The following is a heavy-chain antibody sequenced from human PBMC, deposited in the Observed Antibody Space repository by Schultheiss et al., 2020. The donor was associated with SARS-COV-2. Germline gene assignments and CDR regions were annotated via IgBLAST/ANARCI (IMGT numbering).Heavy chain of an antibody. J-gene: IGHJ3*02. CDR1: GGSISSYY. CDR2: IYYSGST. V-gene: IGHV4-59*01. Sequence: SETLSLTCTVSGGSISSYYWSWIRQPPGKGLEWIGYIYYSGSTNYNPSLKSRVTISVDTSKNQFSLKLSSVTAADTAVYYCAREGDYDSSGYYLIHDAFDIWGQGTMVTVSS. D-gene: IGHD3-22*01. CDR3: AREGDYDSSGYYLIHDAFDI.